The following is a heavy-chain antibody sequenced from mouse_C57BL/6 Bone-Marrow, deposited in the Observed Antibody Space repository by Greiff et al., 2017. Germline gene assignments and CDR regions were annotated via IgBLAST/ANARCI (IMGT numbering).Heavy chain of an antibody. CDR3: ARREFITTVVADYFDY. V-gene: IGHV5-9*01. Sequence: EVQLVESGGGLVKPGGSLKLSCAASGFTFSSSTMSWVRQTPEKRLEWVATISGGGGNTYSPDSVKGRFTISRDNAKNTLYMQMISLRSEDTALYYCARREFITTVVADYFDYWGQGTTLTVSS. J-gene: IGHJ2*01. CDR1: GFTFSSST. D-gene: IGHD1-1*01. CDR2: ISGGGGNT.